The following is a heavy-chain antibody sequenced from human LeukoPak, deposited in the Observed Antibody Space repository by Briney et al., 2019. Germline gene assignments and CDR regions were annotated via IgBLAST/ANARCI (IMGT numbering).Heavy chain of an antibody. CDR2: IYTSGST. CDR3: ARGYFDILIGKGYFDY. Sequence: SETLSLTCTVSGGSISSGSYYWSWIRQPAGKGLEWIGRIYTSGSTNYNPSLKSRVTISVDTSKDQFSLKLSSVTAADTAVYYCARGYFDILIGKGYFDYWGQGNLVTVSS. CDR1: GGSISSGSYY. J-gene: IGHJ4*02. V-gene: IGHV4-61*02. D-gene: IGHD3-9*01.